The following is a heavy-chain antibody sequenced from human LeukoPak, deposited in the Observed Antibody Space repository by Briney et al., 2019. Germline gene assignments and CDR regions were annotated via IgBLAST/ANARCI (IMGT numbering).Heavy chain of an antibody. D-gene: IGHD3-10*01. V-gene: IGHV1-8*01. CDR3: VRSTMGVRRINDF. J-gene: IGHJ4*02. Sequence: ASVKVSCKASGYIFTNYDIKWVRQATGQGLEWMGWMNPDSGNRGCAQKFQGRLTMTRDTSITTAYMELSSLTSDDTAMYYCVRSTMGVRRINDFWGQGSLVTVSS. CDR1: GYIFTNYD. CDR2: MNPDSGNR.